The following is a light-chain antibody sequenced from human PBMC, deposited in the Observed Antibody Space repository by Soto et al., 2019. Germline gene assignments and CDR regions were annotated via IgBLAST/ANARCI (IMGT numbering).Light chain of an antibody. J-gene: IGLJ3*02. CDR1: RSNIGINY. CDR2: TNN. CDR3: AAWDDSLSGWV. V-gene: IGLV1-47*01. Sequence: QLVLTQPPSASGTPGQRVTISCSGSRSNIGINYVYWYQQFPGTAPKLLIYTNNQRPSGVPDRFSGSKSDTSASLAISGLRSEDEADYYCAAWDDSLSGWVFGGGTQLTVL.